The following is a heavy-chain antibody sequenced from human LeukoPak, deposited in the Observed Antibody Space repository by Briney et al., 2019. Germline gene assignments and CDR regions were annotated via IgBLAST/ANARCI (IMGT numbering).Heavy chain of an antibody. D-gene: IGHD3-16*01. CDR1: GDSVSSNTAA. Sequence: SQTLSLTCAISGDSVSSNTAAWTWIRQSTSRGIEWLGRTYYRSKWYNEYALSVKSRITINPDTSKNQFSLQLNSVTPEDTAVYYCARDLSLRLDYWGLGTLVTVSS. J-gene: IGHJ4*02. CDR2: TYYRSKWYN. V-gene: IGHV6-1*01. CDR3: ARDLSLRLDY.